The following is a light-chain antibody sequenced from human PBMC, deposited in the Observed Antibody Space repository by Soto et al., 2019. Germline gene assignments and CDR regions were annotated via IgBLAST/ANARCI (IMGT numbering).Light chain of an antibody. J-gene: IGKJ1*01. V-gene: IGKV1-5*03. Sequence: DIQMTQSPSTLSASVGDRVTITCRASQSISSWLAWYQQKPGKAPKLLIYKASSLESGVPSRFSGSGSGTEFTLTISSLQPDDFAPYSCQHYNSYWTFGPGTKVDIK. CDR2: KAS. CDR1: QSISSW. CDR3: QHYNSYWT.